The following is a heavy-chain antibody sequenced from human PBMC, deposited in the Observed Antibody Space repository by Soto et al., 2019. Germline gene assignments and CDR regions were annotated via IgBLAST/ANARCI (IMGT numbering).Heavy chain of an antibody. CDR1: GFTFNYYT. V-gene: IGHV3-23*01. Sequence: GGSLRLSCAASGFTFNYYTMCWVRQAPGKGLEWVSSVSGSGANTYYADSVKGRFTISRDNSKNTVSLQMNSLTVEDTAVFYCAKDRGGFADGWEYFDFWGQGTLVTVSS. CDR2: VSGSGANT. CDR3: AKDRGGFADGWEYFDF. D-gene: IGHD6-19*01. J-gene: IGHJ4*02.